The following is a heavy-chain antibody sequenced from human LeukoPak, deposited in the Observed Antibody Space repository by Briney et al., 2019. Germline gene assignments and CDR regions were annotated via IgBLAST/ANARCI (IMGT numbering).Heavy chain of an antibody. D-gene: IGHD7-27*01. CDR2: NHYTGAT. J-gene: IGHJ2*01. CDR1: GGSFRGYY. Sequence: PPETLPLTCAVYGGSFRGYYWSWIRQPPGKGLEWIGENHYTGATNYKPSLKSRVTISGDPSKNQVSLRVSSVTAADTAVYYCARGVLGPYYFDLWGRGTLVTVAS. V-gene: IGHV4-34*01. CDR3: ARGVLGPYYFDL.